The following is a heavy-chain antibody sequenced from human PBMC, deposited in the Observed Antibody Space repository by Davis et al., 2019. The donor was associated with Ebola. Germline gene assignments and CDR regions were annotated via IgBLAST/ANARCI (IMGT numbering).Heavy chain of an antibody. CDR2: IYYSGST. CDR3: ARLLTYYYDSSGYYYFDY. V-gene: IGHV4-31*03. J-gene: IGHJ4*02. D-gene: IGHD3-22*01. CDR1: GGSISSGGYY. Sequence: PSETLSLTCTVSGGSISSGGYYWSWIRQHPGKGLEWIGYIYYSGSTYYNPSLKSRVTISVDTSKNQFSLKLSSVTAADTAVYYCARLLTYYYDSSGYYYFDYWGQGTLVTVSS.